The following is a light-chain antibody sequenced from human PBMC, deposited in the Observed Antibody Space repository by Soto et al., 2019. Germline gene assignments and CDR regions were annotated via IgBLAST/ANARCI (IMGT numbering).Light chain of an antibody. CDR2: WGS. V-gene: IGKV2-28*01. CDR3: MQALQTPLT. Sequence: DIVMTQSPLSLPVTPGEPASISCRSSQSLLHSNGYTYLDWYLQKPGQSPQLLIYWGSNRASGVPDRFSGSGSGTGFTLKISRVEAEDVGVYYCMQALQTPLTFGPGTKVDIK. CDR1: QSLLHSNGYTY. J-gene: IGKJ3*01.